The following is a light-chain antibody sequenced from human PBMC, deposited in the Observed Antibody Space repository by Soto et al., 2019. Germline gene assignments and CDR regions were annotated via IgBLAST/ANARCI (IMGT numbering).Light chain of an antibody. CDR3: QQRSNWIT. V-gene: IGKV3-11*01. CDR2: DAS. Sequence: EIVMTQSPDTVYVSPGERATLSCRASQSVRSNLAWYQHKPGQAPRLLIYDASNRATGIPARFSGSGSGTDFTLTISSLEPEDFAVYYCQQRSNWITFGQGTRLEIK. J-gene: IGKJ5*01. CDR1: QSVRSN.